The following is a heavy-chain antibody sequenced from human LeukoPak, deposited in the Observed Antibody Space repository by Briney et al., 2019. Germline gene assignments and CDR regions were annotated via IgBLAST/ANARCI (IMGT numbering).Heavy chain of an antibody. J-gene: IGHJ4*02. CDR1: GYTFTGYY. Sequence: ASVKVSCNPSGYTFTGYYMHCVRRAPGQGLEWMGWISAYNGNTNYAQKLRGRVTMTTDTSTGTAYMELRDLRSDDTALYYCARDADGCSGGNCYNPSGYWGQGTLVTVSS. V-gene: IGHV1-18*04. CDR3: ARDADGCSGGNCYNPSGY. CDR2: ISAYNGNT. D-gene: IGHD2-15*01.